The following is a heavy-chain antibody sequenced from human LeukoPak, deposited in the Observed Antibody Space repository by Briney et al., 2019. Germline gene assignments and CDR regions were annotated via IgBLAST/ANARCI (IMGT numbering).Heavy chain of an antibody. D-gene: IGHD2-2*01. CDR2: IYTSGST. Sequence: SQTLSLTCTVSGGSISSGSYYWSWIRQPAGKGLEWIGRIYTSGSTNYNPSLKSRVTISVDTSKNQFSLKLSSVTAADTAVYYCASSSTRHYYYYYYMDVWGKGTTVTVSS. CDR3: ASSSTRHYYYYYYMDV. V-gene: IGHV4-61*02. J-gene: IGHJ6*03. CDR1: GGSISSGSYY.